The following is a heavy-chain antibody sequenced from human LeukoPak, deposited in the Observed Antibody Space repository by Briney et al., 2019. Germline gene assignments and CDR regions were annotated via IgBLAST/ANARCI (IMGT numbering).Heavy chain of an antibody. D-gene: IGHD3-3*01. CDR2: ISGSGGST. CDR3: AKKCLEVLRFLEWSHNFYGMDV. CDR1: GFTFSSYA. V-gene: IGHV3-23*01. Sequence: PGGSLRLSCAASGFTFSSYAMSWVRQAPGKGLEWVSAISGSGGSTYYADSVKGRFTISRDNSKNTLYLQMNSLRAEDTAVYYCAKKCLEVLRFLEWSHNFYGMDVWGQGTTVTVSS. J-gene: IGHJ6*02.